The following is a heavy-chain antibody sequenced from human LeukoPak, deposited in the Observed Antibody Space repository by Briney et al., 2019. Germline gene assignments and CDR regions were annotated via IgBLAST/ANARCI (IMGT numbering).Heavy chain of an antibody. CDR3: ARDMKVGAPDYFDY. D-gene: IGHD3-16*01. J-gene: IGHJ4*02. Sequence: GGSLRLSCAASGFTFSSYAMHWVRQAPGKGLEWVAVISYDGAITIYTDSAKGRFTISRDSSKNTLYLQMNGLRTEDTAVYYCARDMKVGAPDYFDYWGQGTLVTVSS. CDR2: ISYDGAIT. CDR1: GFTFSSYA. V-gene: IGHV3-30*04.